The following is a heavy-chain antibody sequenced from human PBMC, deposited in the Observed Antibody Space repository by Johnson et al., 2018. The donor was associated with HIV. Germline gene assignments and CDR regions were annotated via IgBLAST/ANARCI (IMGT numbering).Heavy chain of an antibody. J-gene: IGHJ3*02. Sequence: QVQLVESGGGVVQPGRSLRLSCAASGFTFSSYAMSCVRQAPGKGLECMAVISYDGRHMYYADSVKVRFTISRDNAKNSLYLQMNSLRGEDTALYYCARAGGAVRVNGFDMWGQGTMVTVSS. CDR3: ARAGGAVRVNGFDM. V-gene: IGHV3-30*03. CDR2: ISYDGRHM. CDR1: GFTFSSYA. D-gene: IGHD6-19*01.